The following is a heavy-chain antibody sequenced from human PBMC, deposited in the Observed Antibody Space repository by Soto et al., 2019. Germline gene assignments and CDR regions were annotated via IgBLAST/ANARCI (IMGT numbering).Heavy chain of an antibody. CDR2: ISGSGNRT. D-gene: IGHD1-26*01. J-gene: IGHJ6*02. V-gene: IGHV3-23*01. CDR1: GFTFSSFA. CDR3: AKEVTSGSDSHDYYGLDV. Sequence: PGGSLSLSCAASGFTFSSFAMSWVRQVTRKGLEWVSAISGSGNRTFHADSVKGRLTIARDNSKNALYLQMKSLRVEDTAVYYCAKEVTSGSDSHDYYGLDVWGQGTTVTVSS.